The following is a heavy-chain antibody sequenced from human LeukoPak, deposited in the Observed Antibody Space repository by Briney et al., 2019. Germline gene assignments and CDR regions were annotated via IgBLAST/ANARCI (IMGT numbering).Heavy chain of an antibody. CDR1: GFTVSSNY. V-gene: IGHV3-53*01. Sequence: GGSLRLSCAVSGFTVSSNYMSWVRQAPGKWLEWVSLIYSGGSTYYSDSVKGRFTISRDNSKNTLYLQMNTLRAEDTAVYYCARRAGGYSHPYDYWGQGTLVTVSS. CDR3: ARRAGGYSHPYDY. CDR2: IYSGGST. J-gene: IGHJ4*02. D-gene: IGHD4-23*01.